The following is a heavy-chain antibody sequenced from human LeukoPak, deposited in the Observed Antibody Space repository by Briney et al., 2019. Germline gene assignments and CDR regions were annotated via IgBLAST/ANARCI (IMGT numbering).Heavy chain of an antibody. J-gene: IGHJ3*02. CDR1: GFIFSSHG. D-gene: IGHD3-22*01. Sequence: GGSLRLSCAASGFIFSSHGMNWVRQAPGKGLEWVSGISPSGDITYYADSVKGRFTISRDNSENTLFLRMNSLRAEDTAVYYCAEFLETDSSGYYVDAFDIWGQGTIVTVSS. V-gene: IGHV3-23*01. CDR3: AEFLETDSSGYYVDAFDI. CDR2: ISPSGDIT.